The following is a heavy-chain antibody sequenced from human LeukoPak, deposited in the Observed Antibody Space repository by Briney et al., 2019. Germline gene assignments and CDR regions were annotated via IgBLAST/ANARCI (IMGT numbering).Heavy chain of an antibody. V-gene: IGHV2-70*11. J-gene: IGHJ4*02. D-gene: IGHD5-12*01. CDR1: GFSLSTRRRC. CDR3: ARMATGGYAYDY. Sequence: SGPALLKPTQTLTLTCTFSGFSLSTRRRCVSWIRQPPGKALAWLARIDWDDDKYSSTSLKTRRTISKDTSKNRVVLTMTHMDPVDTATYYCARMATGGYAYDYWGQGTLVTVSS. CDR2: IDWDDDK.